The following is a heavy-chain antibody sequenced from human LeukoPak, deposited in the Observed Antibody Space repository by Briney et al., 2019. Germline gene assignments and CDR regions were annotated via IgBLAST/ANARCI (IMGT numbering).Heavy chain of an antibody. V-gene: IGHV4-59*01. CDR1: GGSISSYY. CDR3: ARSRRVGAVDY. CDR2: IYYSGST. Sequence: SETLSLTCTVSGGSISSYYWSWIRQPPGKGLEWIGYIYYSGSTNYNPSLKSRVTISVDTSKNQLSLKLSSVTAADTAVYYCARSRRVGAVDYWGQGTLVTVSS. D-gene: IGHD1-26*01. J-gene: IGHJ4*02.